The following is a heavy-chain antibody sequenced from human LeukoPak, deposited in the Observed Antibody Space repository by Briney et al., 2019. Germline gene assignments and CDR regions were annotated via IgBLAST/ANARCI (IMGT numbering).Heavy chain of an antibody. D-gene: IGHD4-17*01. CDR2: IFNDGST. Sequence: PGGSLRLSCAASGFTVRSNYMSWVRQAPGKGLEWVSLIFNDGSTYYADSVKARFTISRYNSMDTLYLQMNSLRVEDTAVYYCARDPGGDNAYWGQGTLVTVSS. V-gene: IGHV3-66*01. J-gene: IGHJ4*02. CDR1: GFTVRSNY. CDR3: ARDPGGDNAY.